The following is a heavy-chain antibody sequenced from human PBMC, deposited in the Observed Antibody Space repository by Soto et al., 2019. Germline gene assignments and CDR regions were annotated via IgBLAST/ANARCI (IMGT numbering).Heavy chain of an antibody. V-gene: IGHV3-15*07. Sequence: EVQLMESGGGLVEPGGTLRVSCAVSGIIFRDAWLNWVRQAPEEGLEWVGRVKPKSPGETIDYDAPVKGRFTVSRDDSENTQYLEMNSLRIEDTAVYYCTADLVGLSRIIGYWGQGTMVTVSS. J-gene: IGHJ4*02. CDR2: VKPKSPGETI. CDR3: TADLVGLSRIIGY. CDR1: GIIFRDAW. D-gene: IGHD2-2*01.